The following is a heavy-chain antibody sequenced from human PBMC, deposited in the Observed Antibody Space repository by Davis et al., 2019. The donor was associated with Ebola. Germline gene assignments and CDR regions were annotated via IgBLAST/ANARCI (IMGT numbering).Heavy chain of an antibody. V-gene: IGHV3-30-3*01. CDR3: ARAGRYSGNYFDY. Sequence: LKISCAASGFTFSSYALHWVRQAPGKGPEWVAVISFDGNNKFYGDSVKGRFTISRDNSKNTMYLQMGSLRPDDTGVYYCARAGRYSGNYFDYWGQGTLVTVSS. CDR1: GFTFSSYA. CDR2: ISFDGNNK. J-gene: IGHJ4*02. D-gene: IGHD1-26*01.